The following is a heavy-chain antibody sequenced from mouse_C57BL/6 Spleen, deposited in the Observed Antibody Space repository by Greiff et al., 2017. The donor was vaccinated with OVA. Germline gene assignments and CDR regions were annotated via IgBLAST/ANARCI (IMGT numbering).Heavy chain of an antibody. Sequence: VQLQQSGPELVKPGASVKISCKASGYAFSSSWMNWVKQRPGKGLEWIGRIYPGDGDTNYNGKFKGKATLTADKSSSTAYMQLSSLTSEDSAVYFCARSRDYGHWGQGTTLTVSS. CDR1: GYAFSSSW. CDR3: ARSRDYGH. CDR2: IYPGDGDT. D-gene: IGHD1-1*01. V-gene: IGHV1-82*01. J-gene: IGHJ2*01.